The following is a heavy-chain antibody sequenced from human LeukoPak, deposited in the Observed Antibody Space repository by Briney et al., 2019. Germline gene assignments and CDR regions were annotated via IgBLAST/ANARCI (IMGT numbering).Heavy chain of an antibody. J-gene: IGHJ6*02. CDR3: ARDRHPNYYYYYYGMDV. CDR2: ISAYNGST. V-gene: IGHV1-18*01. Sequence: ASVKVSCKASGYTFTSYGISWVRQAPGQGLEWMGWISAYNGSTNYAQKLQGRVTMTTDTSTSTAYMELRSLRSDDTAVYYCARDRHPNYYYYYYGMDVWGQGTTVTVSS. CDR1: GYTFTSYG.